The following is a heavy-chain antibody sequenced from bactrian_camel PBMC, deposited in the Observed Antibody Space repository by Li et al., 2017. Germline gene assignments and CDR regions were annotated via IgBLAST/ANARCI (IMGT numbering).Heavy chain of an antibody. D-gene: IGHD6*01. CDR3: VIDVRSSCRNVVVGTPTY. J-gene: IGHJ4*01. Sequence: HVQLVESGGGSVEAGGSLRLACTVSGDTYNANCLAWFRQAPGKEREGVAAIYTGRGSTYYGDSVKGRFTISRDSAKNILYLQMNNLKPEDTAMYYCVIDVRSSCRNVVVGTPTYWGQGTQVTVS. V-gene: IGHV3S54*01. CDR2: IYTGRGST. CDR1: GDTYNANC.